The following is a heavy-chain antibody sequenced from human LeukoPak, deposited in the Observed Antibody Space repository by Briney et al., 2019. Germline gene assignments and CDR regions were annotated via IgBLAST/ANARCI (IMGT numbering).Heavy chain of an antibody. J-gene: IGHJ4*02. CDR3: ARETPYYFDSTGYNDY. D-gene: IGHD3-22*01. CDR1: GYTFTNCD. V-gene: IGHV1-18*01. Sequence: GASVKVSCKTSGYTFTNCDINWVRQAPGQGLEWMGWINVYNGHTNYAQKFQGRVTMTRDTSTSTAYMELTRLRSDDTAVYYCARETPYYFDSTGYNDYWGPGTLVTVSS. CDR2: INVYNGHT.